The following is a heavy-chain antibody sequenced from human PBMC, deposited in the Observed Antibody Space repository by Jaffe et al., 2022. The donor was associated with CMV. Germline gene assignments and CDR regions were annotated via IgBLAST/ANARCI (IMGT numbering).Heavy chain of an antibody. CDR1: GGSISSYY. V-gene: IGHV4-59*08. D-gene: IGHD3-22*01. CDR3: ARHHTPSYYYDSSGYYGPLHDAFDI. J-gene: IGHJ3*02. Sequence: QVQLQESGPGLVKPSETLSLTCTVSGGSISSYYWSWIRQPPGKGLEWIGYIYYSGSTNYNPSLKSRVTISVDTSKNQFSLKLSSVTAADTAVYYCARHHTPSYYYDSSGYYGPLHDAFDIWGQGTMVTVSS. CDR2: IYYSGST.